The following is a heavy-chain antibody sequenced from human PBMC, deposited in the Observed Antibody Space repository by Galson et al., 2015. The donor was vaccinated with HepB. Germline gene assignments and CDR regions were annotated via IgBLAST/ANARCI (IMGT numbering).Heavy chain of an antibody. D-gene: IGHD2-8*02. V-gene: IGHV3-7*02. J-gene: IGHJ4*02. Sequence: SLRLSCADSGFTFSSYWMSWVRQAPGKGLEWVANIKQDGSEKYYVDSVKGRFTISRDNAKNSLYLQMNSLRAEDTAVYYCAALRILYWWFWGQGTLVTVSS. CDR2: IKQDGSEK. CDR3: AALRILYWWF. CDR1: GFTFSSYW.